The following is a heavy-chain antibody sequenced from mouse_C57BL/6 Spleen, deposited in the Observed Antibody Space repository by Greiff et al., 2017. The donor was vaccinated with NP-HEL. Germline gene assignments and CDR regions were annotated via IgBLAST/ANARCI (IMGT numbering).Heavy chain of an antibody. CDR2: IDPENGDT. CDR1: GFNIKDDY. J-gene: IGHJ3*01. V-gene: IGHV14-4*01. Sequence: VQLKESGAELVRPGASVKLSCTASGFNIKDDYMHWVKQRPEQGLEWIGWIDPENGDTEYASKFQGKATITADTSSNTAYLQLSSLTSEDTAVYYCTHYYYGSSYAYWGQGTLVTVSA. CDR3: THYYYGSSYAY. D-gene: IGHD1-1*01.